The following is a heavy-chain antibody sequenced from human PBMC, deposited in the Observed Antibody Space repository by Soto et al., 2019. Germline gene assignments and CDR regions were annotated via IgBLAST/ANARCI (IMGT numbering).Heavy chain of an antibody. Sequence: QVQLVQSGAEVKKPGSSVKVSCKASGGTFSSYAISWVRQAPGQGLEWMGGIIPIFGTANYAQKFQGRVTITADESTSTAYMELSSLRSEDTAVYYCERPYCISTSCYVNSNWFDPWGQGTLVTVSS. CDR1: GGTFSSYA. D-gene: IGHD2-2*01. CDR2: IIPIFGTA. CDR3: ERPYCISTSCYVNSNWFDP. V-gene: IGHV1-69*12. J-gene: IGHJ5*02.